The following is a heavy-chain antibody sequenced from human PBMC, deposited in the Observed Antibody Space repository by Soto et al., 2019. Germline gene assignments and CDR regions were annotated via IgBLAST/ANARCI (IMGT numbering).Heavy chain of an antibody. CDR3: AREWEQRGSSRGYYYYMDV. Sequence: QVQLQESGPGLVKPSETLSLTCTVSGGSISSYYWSWIRQPPGKGLEWIGYIYYSGSTNYNPSLKSRVTISVDTSKNQFSLKLSSVTAADTAVYYCAREWEQRGSSRGYYYYMDVWGKGTTVTVSS. D-gene: IGHD1-26*01. J-gene: IGHJ6*03. CDR1: GGSISSYY. CDR2: IYYSGST. V-gene: IGHV4-59*01.